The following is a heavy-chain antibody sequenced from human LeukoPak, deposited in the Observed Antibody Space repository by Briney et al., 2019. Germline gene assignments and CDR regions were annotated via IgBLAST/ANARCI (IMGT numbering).Heavy chain of an antibody. CDR1: GYTFTSYG. V-gene: IGHV1-18*01. CDR3: ARDPYYEIMTGYYPFFDH. J-gene: IGHJ4*02. Sequence: ASVKVSRKASGYTFTSYGVSWVRQAPGQGLEWMGWISGHYGYTNYAQKFQGRVTMTTDTSASTAYMELRGLRSDDTAVYYCARDPYYEIMTGYYPFFDHWGQGTLVTVSS. D-gene: IGHD3-9*01. CDR2: ISGHYGYT.